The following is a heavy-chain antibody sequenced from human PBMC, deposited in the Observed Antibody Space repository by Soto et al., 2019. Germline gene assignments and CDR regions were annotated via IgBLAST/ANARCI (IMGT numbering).Heavy chain of an antibody. CDR1: GGSISSGGYS. J-gene: IGHJ3*02. D-gene: IGHD3-9*01. CDR2: IYHSGST. CDR3: ARHNLIYDILTGYYISCAFDT. V-gene: IGHV4-30-2*03. Sequence: SETLSLTCAVSGGSISSGGYSWSWIRQPPGKGLEWIGYIYHSGSTYYNPSLKSRVTISVDTSKNQFSLKLSSVTAADPAVYYCARHNLIYDILTGYYISCAFDTWAKGQWSPSPQ.